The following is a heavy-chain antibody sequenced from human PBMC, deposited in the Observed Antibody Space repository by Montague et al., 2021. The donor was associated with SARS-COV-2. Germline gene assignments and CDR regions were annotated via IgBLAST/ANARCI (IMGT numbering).Heavy chain of an antibody. CDR1: RFTFGGYD. CDR3: ARGGEWSSSSLPDY. CDR2: IGIGGDT. V-gene: IGHV3-13*04. Sequence: SLRLSCAASRFTFGGYDMNWVRQAPGKGLEWVSAIGIGGDTYYLGSVKGRFIISRENAKNSLYLQMNSLRVGDTVVYYCARGGEWSSSSLPDYWGQGTLVTVSS. J-gene: IGHJ4*02. D-gene: IGHD6-6*01.